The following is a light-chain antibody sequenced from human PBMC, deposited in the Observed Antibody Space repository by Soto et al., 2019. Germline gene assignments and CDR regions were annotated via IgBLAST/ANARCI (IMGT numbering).Light chain of an antibody. CDR3: QQYGSSGT. CDR1: QSISSN. J-gene: IGKJ1*01. Sequence: EILMTQSPATLSVSPGERATLSCRASQSISSNLAWYQQKLGQAPRLLIYRASTRATGIPARLSGSGSGTDFTLTIRRLEPEDFAVYYCQQYGSSGTFGQGTKVDIK. CDR2: RAS. V-gene: IGKV3-15*01.